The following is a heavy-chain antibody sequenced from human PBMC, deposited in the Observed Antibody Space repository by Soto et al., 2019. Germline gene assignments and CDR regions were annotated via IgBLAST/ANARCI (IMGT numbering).Heavy chain of an antibody. J-gene: IGHJ5*02. Sequence: SETLSLTCTVSGGSISSGGYYWSWIRQHPGKGLEWIGYIYYSGSTYYNPSLKSRVTISVDTSKNQFSLKLSSVTAADTAVYYCARDQGVPNHAYNWFDPWGQGTLVTVSS. CDR3: ARDQGVPNHAYNWFDP. CDR1: GGSISSGGYY. CDR2: IYYSGST. V-gene: IGHV4-31*03. D-gene: IGHD3-16*01.